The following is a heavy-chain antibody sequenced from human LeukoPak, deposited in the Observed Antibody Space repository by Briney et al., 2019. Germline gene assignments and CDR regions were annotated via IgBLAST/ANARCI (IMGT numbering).Heavy chain of an antibody. CDR2: IYYSGPT. Sequence: SETLSLTCTVSGGSISTSGYYWSWIRQSPGKGLEWIGYIYYSGPTTYNPSLESRLTISIDISKNQFSLNLSSVTAADTAVYYCARDNNWNDNYWGQGTLVTVSS. CDR3: ARDNNWNDNY. D-gene: IGHD1-1*01. CDR1: GGSISTSGYY. V-gene: IGHV4-30-2*06. J-gene: IGHJ4*02.